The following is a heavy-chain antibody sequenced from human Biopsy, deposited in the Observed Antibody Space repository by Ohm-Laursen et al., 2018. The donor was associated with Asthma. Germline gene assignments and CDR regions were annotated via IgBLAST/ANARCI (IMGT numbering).Heavy chain of an antibody. J-gene: IGHJ4*02. CDR2: ISFDGSNK. V-gene: IGHV3-30*18. Sequence: SLRLSCAASGFTFSNYGMHWVSQAPGKGLDWVAVISFDGSNKNYTDSVKGRFTIPRDNSRNTLHLQMNSLRAEDTAVYYCAKDVFPGWELRRGPDYWGQGTLVTVSS. CDR1: GFTFSNYG. D-gene: IGHD1-26*01. CDR3: AKDVFPGWELRRGPDY.